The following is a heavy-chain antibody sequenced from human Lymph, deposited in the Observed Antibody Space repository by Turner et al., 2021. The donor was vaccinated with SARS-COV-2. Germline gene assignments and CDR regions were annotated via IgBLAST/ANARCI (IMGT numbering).Heavy chain of an antibody. J-gene: IGHJ6*02. Sequence: EVQLVESGGGLVKPGGSLRTSCAASGFTFSSYSMNWVRKAPGKGLEWVSSISSRSSYIDNADSVKGRFTISRENAKNSLYLQMNSLRAEDTAVYYCARDYYDFWSGYNSYYYGMDVWGQGTTVTVSS. CDR2: ISSRSSYI. CDR3: ARDYYDFWSGYNSYYYGMDV. D-gene: IGHD3-3*01. V-gene: IGHV3-21*01. CDR1: GFTFSSYS.